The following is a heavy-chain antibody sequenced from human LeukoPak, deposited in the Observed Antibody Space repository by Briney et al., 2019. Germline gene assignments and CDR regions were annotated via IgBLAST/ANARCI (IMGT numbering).Heavy chain of an antibody. D-gene: IGHD3-3*01. CDR2: ISGSGGST. CDR1: GFTFSSYA. V-gene: IGHV3-23*01. Sequence: GGSLRLSCAASGFTFSSYAMSWVRQAPGKGLEWVSAISGSGGSTYYADSVKGRSTISRDNSKNTLYLQMNSLRAEDTAVYYCATMTYYDFWSGYPDSDYWGQGTLVTVSS. J-gene: IGHJ4*02. CDR3: ATMTYYDFWSGYPDSDY.